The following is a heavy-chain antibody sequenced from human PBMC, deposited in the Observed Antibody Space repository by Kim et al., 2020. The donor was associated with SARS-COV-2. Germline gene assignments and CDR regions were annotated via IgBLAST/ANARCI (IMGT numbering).Heavy chain of an antibody. CDR2: ISGSGGST. V-gene: IGHV3-23*01. CDR3: AKVMVRGVILNPFDY. Sequence: GGSLRLSCAASGSTFSSYAMSWVRQAPGKGLEWVSAISGSGGSTYYADSVKGRFTISRDNSKNTLYLQMNSLRAEDTAVYYCAKVMVRGVILNPFDYWGQGTLVTVSS. J-gene: IGHJ4*02. D-gene: IGHD3-10*01. CDR1: GSTFSSYA.